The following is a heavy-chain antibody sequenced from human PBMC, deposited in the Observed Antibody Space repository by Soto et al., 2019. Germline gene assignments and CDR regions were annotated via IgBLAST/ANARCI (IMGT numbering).Heavy chain of an antibody. V-gene: IGHV3-33*01. D-gene: IGHD4-17*01. Sequence: GGSLRLSCAASGFTFSSYGMHWVRQAPGKGLEWVAVIWYDGSNKYYADSVKGRFTISRDNSKNTLYLQMNSLRAEDTAVYYCARTEDGFDAFDIWGQGTMVTVSS. CDR3: ARTEDGFDAFDI. CDR1: GFTFSSYG. CDR2: IWYDGSNK. J-gene: IGHJ3*02.